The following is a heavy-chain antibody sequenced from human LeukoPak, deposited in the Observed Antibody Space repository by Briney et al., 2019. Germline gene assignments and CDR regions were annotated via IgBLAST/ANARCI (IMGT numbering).Heavy chain of an antibody. J-gene: IGHJ6*03. CDR1: GFTFSSYS. D-gene: IGHD5-12*01. CDR2: ISSSSSYI. CDR3: ARSVGGYDSLYYYYYYMDV. V-gene: IGHV3-21*01. Sequence: GGSLRLSCAASGFTFSSYSMNWVRQAPGKGLEWVSSISSSSSYIYYADSVKGRFTISRDNAKNSLYLQTNSLRAEDTAVYYCARSVGGYDSLYYYYYYMDVWGKGTTVTVSS.